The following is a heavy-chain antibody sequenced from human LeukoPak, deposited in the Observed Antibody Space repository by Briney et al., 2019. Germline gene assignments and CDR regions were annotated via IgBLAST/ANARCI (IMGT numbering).Heavy chain of an antibody. J-gene: IGHJ4*02. Sequence: PGGSLRLSXAASGFTFDDYGMSWVRQAPGKGLEWVSGINWNGGSTGYADSVKGRFTISRDNAKNSLYLQMNSLRAEDTALYYCARVAYCGGDCYSYYFDYWGQGTLVTVSS. D-gene: IGHD2-21*02. CDR1: GFTFDDYG. CDR2: INWNGGST. V-gene: IGHV3-20*04. CDR3: ARVAYCGGDCYSYYFDY.